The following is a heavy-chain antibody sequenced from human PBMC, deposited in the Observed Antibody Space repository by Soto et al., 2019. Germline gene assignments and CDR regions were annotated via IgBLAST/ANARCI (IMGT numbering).Heavy chain of an antibody. CDR3: AKGLGNNWNFDL. Sequence: EVQLVESGGVVVQPGGSLRLSCAASGFTFDDSTMHWVRQAPGKGLEWVSLITWDGGSTYYADSVKGRFTISRDNSKNSLYLQMNSLRTEDTALYYCAKGLGNNWNFDLWGRGTLVTVSS. J-gene: IGHJ2*01. CDR2: ITWDGGST. V-gene: IGHV3-43*01. CDR1: GFTFDDST. D-gene: IGHD7-27*01.